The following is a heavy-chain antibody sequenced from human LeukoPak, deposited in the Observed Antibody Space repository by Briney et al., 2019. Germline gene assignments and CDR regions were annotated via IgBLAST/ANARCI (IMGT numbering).Heavy chain of an antibody. V-gene: IGHV1-46*01. J-gene: IGHJ5*02. Sequence: ASVTVSCKASGYTFTSYYMHWVRQAPGQGLEWMGIIKPSGGSTSYAQKFQGRVTMTRDTSTSTVYMELSSLRSEDTAVYYCAAGRGVSPFAPWGQGTLVTVSS. CDR3: AAGRGVSPFAP. CDR1: GYTFTSYY. CDR2: IKPSGGST. D-gene: IGHD3-10*01.